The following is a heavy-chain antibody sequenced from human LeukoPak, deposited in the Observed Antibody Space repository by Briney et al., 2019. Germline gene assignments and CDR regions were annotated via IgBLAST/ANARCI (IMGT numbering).Heavy chain of an antibody. CDR3: ARATGDFDY. D-gene: IGHD7-27*01. CDR1: GDSVSSNSAA. V-gene: IGHV6-1*01. CDR2: TYYRSKWYN. J-gene: IGHJ4*02. Sequence: SQTLSLTCAISGDSVSSNSAAWNWIRQPPSRGLEWLGRTYYRSKWYNDYAVSVKSRITIKPNTSKNQFSLQLNSVIPEDTAVYYCARATGDFDYWGQGTLVTVSS.